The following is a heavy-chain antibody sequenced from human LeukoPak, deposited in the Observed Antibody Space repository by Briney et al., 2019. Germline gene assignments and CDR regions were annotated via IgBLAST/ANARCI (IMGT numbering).Heavy chain of an antibody. CDR3: ASLVVPAAMGEFDY. J-gene: IGHJ4*02. V-gene: IGHV3-21*01. CDR1: GFTFSSYS. D-gene: IGHD2-2*01. Sequence: GGSLRLSCAASGFTFSSYSMNWVRQAPGKGLEWVSSISSSSSYIYYADSVKGRFTISRDNAKNSLYLQMNSLRAEDTAVYYCASLVVPAAMGEFDYWGQGTLVTVSS. CDR2: ISSSSSYI.